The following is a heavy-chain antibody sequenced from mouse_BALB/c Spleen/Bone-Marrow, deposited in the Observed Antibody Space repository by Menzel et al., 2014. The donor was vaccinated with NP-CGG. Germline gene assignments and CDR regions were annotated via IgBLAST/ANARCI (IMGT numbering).Heavy chain of an antibody. CDR1: GFNIKDTY. CDR3: ARYGNGLMGY. Sequence: VQLKESGAELVKPGASVKLSCTASGFNIKDTYMHWVKQRPEQGLEWIGRIDTANGNTKYDPKFQGKATITADTSPNTAYLQLSSLTSEDTAVYYCARYGNGLMGYWGQGTSVTVSS. J-gene: IGHJ4*01. CDR2: IDTANGNT. V-gene: IGHV14-3*02. D-gene: IGHD2-1*01.